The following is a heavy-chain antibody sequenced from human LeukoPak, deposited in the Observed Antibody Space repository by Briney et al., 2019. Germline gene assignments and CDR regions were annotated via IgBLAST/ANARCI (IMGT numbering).Heavy chain of an antibody. CDR2: IYYSGST. J-gene: IGHJ4*02. CDR1: GGSISSYY. D-gene: IGHD3-22*01. V-gene: IGHV4-59*01. Sequence: PSETLSLTCTVSGGSISSYYWSWIRQPPGKGLEWIGYIYYSGSTNYNPSLKSRVTISVDTSKNQFSLKLSSVTAADTAVYYCARGSLYYDSSDWDYWGQGTLVTVSS. CDR3: ARGSLYYDSSDWDY.